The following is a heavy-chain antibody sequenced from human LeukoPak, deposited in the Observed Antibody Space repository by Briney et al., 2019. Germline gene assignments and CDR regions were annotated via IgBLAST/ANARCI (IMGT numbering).Heavy chain of an antibody. D-gene: IGHD1-26*01. CDR2: ISYDGSNK. CDR3: ARVSGSYRFGYFDY. CDR1: GFAFSSYA. Sequence: GGSLRLSCAASGFAFSSYAMHWVRQAPGKGPEWVAVISYDGSNKYYADSVKGRFTISRDNSKNTLYLQMNSLRAEDTAVYYCARVSGSYRFGYFDYWGQGTLVTVSS. V-gene: IGHV3-30-3*01. J-gene: IGHJ4*02.